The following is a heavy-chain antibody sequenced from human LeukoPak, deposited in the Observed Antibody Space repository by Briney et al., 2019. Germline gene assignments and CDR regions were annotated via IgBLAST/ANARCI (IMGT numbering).Heavy chain of an antibody. D-gene: IGHD3-10*01. Sequence: SETLSLTCTVSRGSITYYYWSWIRQPAGRGLEWIGRIYSSGSTDYNPSLKSRVTMSVDTSKNQFSLHLSSVTAADTAVYYCARDQSYGSGSYYDYWGQGTPVTVSS. CDR3: ARDQSYGSGSYYDY. J-gene: IGHJ4*02. CDR1: RGSITYYY. V-gene: IGHV4-4*07. CDR2: IYSSGST.